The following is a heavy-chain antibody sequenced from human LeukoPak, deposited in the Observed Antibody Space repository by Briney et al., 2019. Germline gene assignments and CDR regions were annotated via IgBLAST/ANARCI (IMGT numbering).Heavy chain of an antibody. J-gene: IGHJ4*02. V-gene: IGHV3-9*03. CDR1: GFTFDDYA. CDR2: ISWNSGSI. CDR3: AKARFLEWLSPFFDY. D-gene: IGHD3-3*01. Sequence: GGSLRLSCAASGFTFDDYAMHWVRQAPGKGLEWVSGISWNSGSIGYADSVKGRFTISRDNAKNSLYLQMNSLRAEDMALYYCAKARFLEWLSPFFDYWGQGTLVTVSS.